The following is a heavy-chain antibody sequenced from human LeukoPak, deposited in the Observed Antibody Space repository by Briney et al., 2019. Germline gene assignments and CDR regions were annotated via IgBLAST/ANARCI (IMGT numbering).Heavy chain of an antibody. J-gene: IGHJ3*02. V-gene: IGHV3-9*03. CDR1: GFTFHDYA. CDR2: ISWNSGSI. D-gene: IGHD3-10*01. CDR3: AKVHYGSGSYYNGAFDI. Sequence: GRSLRLSCAASGFTFHDYAMHWVRQTPGKGLEWVSGISWNSGSIGYADSVKGRFTISRDNAMNSLYLQMNSLSAEDMALYYCAKVHYGSGSYYNGAFDIWGQGTMVTVSS.